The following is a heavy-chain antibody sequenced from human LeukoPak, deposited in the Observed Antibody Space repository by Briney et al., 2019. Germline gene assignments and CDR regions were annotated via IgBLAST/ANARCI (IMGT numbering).Heavy chain of an antibody. V-gene: IGHV1-18*01. Sequence: ASVKVSCKASGYTFTSYGISWVRQASGQGLEWMGWISAYNGNTNYAQKLQGRVTMTTDTSTSTAYMELRSLRSDDTAVYYCARDLGTEQWLGDVDYWGQGTLVTVSS. J-gene: IGHJ4*02. CDR2: ISAYNGNT. D-gene: IGHD6-19*01. CDR1: GYTFTSYG. CDR3: ARDLGTEQWLGDVDY.